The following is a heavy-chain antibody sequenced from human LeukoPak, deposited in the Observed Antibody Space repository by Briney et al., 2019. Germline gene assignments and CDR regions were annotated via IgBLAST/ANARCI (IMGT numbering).Heavy chain of an antibody. V-gene: IGHV1-2*02. J-gene: IGHJ4*02. CDR1: GYTITGYY. Sequence: ASVKVSCKASGYTITGYYIHWVRQAPGEGLEWMGWMSPNNPNTGGTRCAQKFQDRVTMTTVTSINTAYMELSSLTSDDTAIYYCARAMVTSMVPDLNYWGQGTLVSVSS. CDR3: ARAMVTSMVPDLNY. CDR2: MSPNNPNTGGT. D-gene: IGHD5-18*01.